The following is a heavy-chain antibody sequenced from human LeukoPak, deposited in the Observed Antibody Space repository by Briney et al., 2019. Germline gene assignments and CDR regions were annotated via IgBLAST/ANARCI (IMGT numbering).Heavy chain of an antibody. V-gene: IGHV4-34*01. CDR2: INHSGST. CDR1: GGSFSGYY. Sequence: SETLSLTCAVYGGSFSGYYWSWIRQPPGKGLEWIGEINHSGSTNYNPSLKSRVTISVDTSKNQFSLKLSSVTAADTAVYYCARGSRITIFGVVIKYYFDYWGQGTLVTVSS. CDR3: ARGSRITIFGVVIKYYFDY. D-gene: IGHD3-3*01. J-gene: IGHJ4*02.